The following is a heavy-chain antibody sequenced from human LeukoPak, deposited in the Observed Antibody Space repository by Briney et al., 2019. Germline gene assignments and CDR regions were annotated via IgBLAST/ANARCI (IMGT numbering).Heavy chain of an antibody. CDR1: GFTFSSYA. D-gene: IGHD1-26*01. Sequence: GGSLRLSCAASGFTFSSYAMSWVRQAPGKGLEWVSSISSSSSYIYYADSVKGRFAISRDNAKNSLYLQMNSLRAEDTAVYYCARDGLESGSYDWGQGTLVTVSS. CDR3: ARDGLESGSYD. V-gene: IGHV3-21*01. CDR2: ISSSSSYI. J-gene: IGHJ4*02.